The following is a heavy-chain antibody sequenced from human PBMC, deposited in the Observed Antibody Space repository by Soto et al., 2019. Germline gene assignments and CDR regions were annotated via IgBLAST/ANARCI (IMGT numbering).Heavy chain of an antibody. CDR1: GFTFSSYS. D-gene: IGHD3-10*01. V-gene: IGHV3-21*01. J-gene: IGHJ6*02. Sequence: PWGSLRLSCAASGFTFSSYSMNWVRQAPGKGLEWVSSISSSSSYIYYADSVKGRFAISRDNAKNSLYLQMNSLRAEDTAVYYCARDGSGVPPYYGMDVWGQGTTVTVSS. CDR3: ARDGSGVPPYYGMDV. CDR2: ISSSSSYI.